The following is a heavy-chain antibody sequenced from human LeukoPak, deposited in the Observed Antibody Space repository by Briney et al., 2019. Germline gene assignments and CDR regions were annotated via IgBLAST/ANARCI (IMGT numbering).Heavy chain of an antibody. CDR1: GFTFGDYA. CDR3: TRDSSEYYDRSGYPNWFDP. V-gene: IGHV3-49*04. Sequence: GGSLRLSCTTSGFTFGDYAMSWVRQAPGKGLEWIGFIRSKPYGGTTEYAASVKGRFSISRDDSKSIAYLQMNSLKTEDSAVYYCTRDSSEYYDRSGYPNWFDPWGQGTLVTVSS. D-gene: IGHD3-22*01. J-gene: IGHJ5*02. CDR2: IRSKPYGGTT.